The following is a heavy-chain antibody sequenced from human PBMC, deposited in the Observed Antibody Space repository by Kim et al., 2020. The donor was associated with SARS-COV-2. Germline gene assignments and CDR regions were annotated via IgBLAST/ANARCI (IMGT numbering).Heavy chain of an antibody. J-gene: IGHJ6*02. Sequence: YAGSGKGRFTISRDNAKNSLYLQMNSLRAEDTAVYYCARDLTPYYYGMDVWGQGTTVTVSS. CDR3: ARDLTPYYYGMDV. V-gene: IGHV3-11*06.